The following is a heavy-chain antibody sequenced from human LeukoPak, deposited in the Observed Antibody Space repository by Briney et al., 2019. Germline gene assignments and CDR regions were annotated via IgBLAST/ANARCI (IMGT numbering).Heavy chain of an antibody. CDR3: ARGDSSGYYDPFDY. V-gene: IGHV1-3*01. CDR1: GYTFTTYT. CDR2: INAGNGNT. J-gene: IGHJ4*02. Sequence: ASVKVSCKASGYTFTTYTMHWVRQAPGHRLEWMGWINAGNGNTKYSQKFQARVTITRDTSASTAYTELSSLRSEDTAVYYCARGDSSGYYDPFDYWGQGTLVTVSS. D-gene: IGHD3-22*01.